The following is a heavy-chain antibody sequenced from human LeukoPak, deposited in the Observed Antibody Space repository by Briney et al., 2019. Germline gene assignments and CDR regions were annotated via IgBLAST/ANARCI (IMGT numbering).Heavy chain of an antibody. CDR3: AKGLSSTPYFDY. D-gene: IGHD2-2*01. Sequence: GGSLRLSCAASGFTFSSFAMSWVRQAPGKGLEWVSAISGSGGSTYYADSVKGRFTISRDNAKNTLYLQMNSLRAEDTAVYYCAKGLSSTPYFDYWGQGTLVTVSS. CDR1: GFTFSSFA. V-gene: IGHV3-23*01. J-gene: IGHJ4*02. CDR2: ISGSGGST.